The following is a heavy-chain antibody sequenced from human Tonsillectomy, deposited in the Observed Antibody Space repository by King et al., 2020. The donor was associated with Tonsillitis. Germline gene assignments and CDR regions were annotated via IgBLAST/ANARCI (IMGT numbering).Heavy chain of an antibody. CDR2: IIPILGIA. CDR1: GGTFSRSA. J-gene: IGHJ4*02. V-gene: IGHV1-69*09. D-gene: IGHD1/OR15-1a*01. Sequence: QLVQSGAEVKKPGSSVKVSCKASGGTFSRSAISWVRQAPGQGLEWMGRIIPILGIANYAQKLQGRVTITADTSTSTAYLELSSLRSEDTAVYYCARPHWEQFYFDYWGQGTLVTVSS. CDR3: ARPHWEQFYFDY.